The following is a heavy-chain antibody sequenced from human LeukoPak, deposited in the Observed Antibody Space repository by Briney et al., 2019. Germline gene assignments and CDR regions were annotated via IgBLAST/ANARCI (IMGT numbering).Heavy chain of an antibody. CDR3: AREGGPYRPLDY. V-gene: IGHV4-39*07. CDR2: IYYGGST. CDR1: GGSFSTSSYY. Sequence: SETLSLTCTVSGGSFSTSSYYWGWIRQPPGKGLEWIGSIYYGGSTNYNPSLKSRVAISVDKSENHIFLKLTSVTAADTAVYYCAREGGPYRPLDYSGQGTLVTVAS. J-gene: IGHJ4*02.